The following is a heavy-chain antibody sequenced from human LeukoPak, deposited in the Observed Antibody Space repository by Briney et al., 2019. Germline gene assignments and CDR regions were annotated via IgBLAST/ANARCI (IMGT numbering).Heavy chain of an antibody. CDR2: IYYSGIT. D-gene: IGHD4-17*01. CDR1: GGSVSSGSYW. CDR3: ARGGPWTTVTTTGVPLDY. J-gene: IGHJ4*02. V-gene: IGHV4-61*01. Sequence: PSETLSLTCTVSGGSVSSGSYWWSWIRQPPGKGLEWIGSIYYSGITNYNPSLKSRVTISVDTSKSQFSLRLISVTAADTAMYYCARGGPWTTVTTTGVPLDYWGRGTLVTVSS.